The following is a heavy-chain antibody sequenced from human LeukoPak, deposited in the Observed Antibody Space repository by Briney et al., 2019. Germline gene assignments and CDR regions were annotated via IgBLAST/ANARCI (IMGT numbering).Heavy chain of an antibody. V-gene: IGHV1-58*01. J-gene: IGHJ3*02. CDR3: AAEIYGGNSDCCSFPI. CDR2: VGVGGGNT. Sequence: SVKVSCKASGYSFSNSAVQLVRQARGPPLEGVGWVGVGGGNTNYAQRVQGRVIITRDMSTNTAYMELSSLGSEDTAVYYCAAEIYGGNSDCCSFPIWGQGTVVTVSS. CDR1: GYSFSNSA. D-gene: IGHD4-23*01.